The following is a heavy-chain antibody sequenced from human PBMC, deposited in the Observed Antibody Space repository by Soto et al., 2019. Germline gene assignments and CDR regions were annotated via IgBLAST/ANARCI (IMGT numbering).Heavy chain of an antibody. V-gene: IGHV4-39*01. CDR2: IYYSGST. CDR3: ARHMPEWGYDGPFDY. J-gene: IGHJ4*02. D-gene: IGHD5-12*01. Sequence: QLQLQESGPGLVKPSETLSLTCTVSGGSISSSSYYWGWIRQPPGKGLEWIGSIYYSGSTNYNPSLKSRVTISVDTSKNQFSLKLSSVTAADTAVYYCARHMPEWGYDGPFDYWGQGTLVTVSS. CDR1: GGSISSSSYY.